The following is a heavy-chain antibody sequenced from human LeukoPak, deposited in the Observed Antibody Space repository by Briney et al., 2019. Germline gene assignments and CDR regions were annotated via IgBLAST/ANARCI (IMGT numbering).Heavy chain of an antibody. Sequence: PSETLSLTCAVYGGSFSGYYWSWIRQPPGKGLEWIGEINHSGGTNYNPSLKSRVTISVDTSKNQFSLKLSSVTAADTAVYYCAKDQYDAGTYDYWGQGTLVTVSS. J-gene: IGHJ4*02. CDR1: GGSFSGYY. D-gene: IGHD6-13*01. CDR2: INHSGGT. CDR3: AKDQYDAGTYDY. V-gene: IGHV4-34*01.